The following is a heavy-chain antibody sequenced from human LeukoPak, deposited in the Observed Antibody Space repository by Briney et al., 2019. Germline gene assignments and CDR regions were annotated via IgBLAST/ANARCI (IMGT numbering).Heavy chain of an antibody. J-gene: IGHJ4*02. Sequence: GGSLRLSCAASGFTFSSYGMHWVRQAPGKGLEWVAVMSFDGSNKYYVDSVKGRFTISRDNSKNTLYLQMNSLRAEDTAVYYCAKEITVGDIFTGPLFDYWGQGTLVTVSS. CDR1: GFTFSSYG. V-gene: IGHV3-30*18. CDR2: MSFDGSNK. D-gene: IGHD3-9*01. CDR3: AKEITVGDIFTGPLFDY.